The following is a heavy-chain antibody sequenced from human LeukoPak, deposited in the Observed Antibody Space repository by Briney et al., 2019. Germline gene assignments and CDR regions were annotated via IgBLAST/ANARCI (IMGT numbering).Heavy chain of an antibody. V-gene: IGHV3-74*03. CDR2: ISDHGSTT. CDR3: VKSVPYDFWSAMGRNHGYFDY. CDR1: GFTFSNYW. Sequence: QAGGSLRLSCEASGFTFSNYWIHWVRQAPGKGLVWVSRISDHGSTTTYADSVKGRFTISRDNSKNTLYLQMSSLRAEDTAVYYCVKSVPYDFWSAMGRNHGYFDYWGQGTLVTVSS. J-gene: IGHJ4*02. D-gene: IGHD3-3*01.